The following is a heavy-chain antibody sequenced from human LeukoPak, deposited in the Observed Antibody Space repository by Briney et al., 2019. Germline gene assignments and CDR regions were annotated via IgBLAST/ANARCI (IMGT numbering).Heavy chain of an antibody. CDR1: AGTFSSYA. J-gene: IGHJ4*02. CDR3: AREYDSSGYPQRLDY. D-gene: IGHD3-22*01. CDR2: IIPIFGIA. V-gene: IGHV1-69*04. Sequence: ASVKVSCKASAGTFSSYAISWVRQAPGQGLEWMGRIIPIFGIANYAQKFQGRVTITADKSTSTAYMELSSLRSEDTAVYYCAREYDSSGYPQRLDYWGQGTLVTVSS.